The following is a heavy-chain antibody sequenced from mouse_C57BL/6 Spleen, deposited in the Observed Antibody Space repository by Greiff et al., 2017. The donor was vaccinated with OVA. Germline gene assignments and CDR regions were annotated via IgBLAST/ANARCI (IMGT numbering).Heavy chain of an antibody. CDR2: INPYNGGT. CDR1: GYTFTDYY. V-gene: IGHV1-19*01. Sequence: EVQLQQSGPVLVKPGASVKMSCKASGYTFTDYYMNWVKQSHGKSLEWIGVINPYNGGTSYNQKFKGKATLTVDKSSSTAYMELNSLTSEDSAVYYCAIGASMVTTKGYAMDYWGQGTSVTVSS. D-gene: IGHD2-2*01. CDR3: AIGASMVTTKGYAMDY. J-gene: IGHJ4*01.